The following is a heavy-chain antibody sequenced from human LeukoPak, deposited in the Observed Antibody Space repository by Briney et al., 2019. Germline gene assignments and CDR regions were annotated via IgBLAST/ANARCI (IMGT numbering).Heavy chain of an antibody. D-gene: IGHD3-22*01. V-gene: IGHV4-4*02. J-gene: IGHJ3*02. Sequence: PSETLSLTCAVSGGSISSNNWWGWVRQPPGKGLEWIGEIYHSGSPNYNPSLKSRVTISVDKSRNHFSLNLSSVTAADTAVYYCAGYYDSSSLTEDAFDIWGQGTMVTVSS. CDR3: AGYYDSSSLTEDAFDI. CDR1: GGSISSNNW. CDR2: IYHSGSP.